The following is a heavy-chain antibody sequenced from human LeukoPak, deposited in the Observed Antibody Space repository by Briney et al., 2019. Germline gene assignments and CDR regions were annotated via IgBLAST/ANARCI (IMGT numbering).Heavy chain of an antibody. CDR1: GFTFSSYA. V-gene: IGHV3-23*01. CDR2: ISGSGGST. D-gene: IGHD4-11*01. Sequence: GGSLRLSCAASGFTFSSYAMSWVRQAPGKGLEWVSSISGSGGSTYYADSVKGRFTISRDNSKNTLSLQMNSLRSEDTAVYYCAKGGTVTRSGYFDYWGQGTLVTVSS. CDR3: AKGGTVTRSGYFDY. J-gene: IGHJ4*02.